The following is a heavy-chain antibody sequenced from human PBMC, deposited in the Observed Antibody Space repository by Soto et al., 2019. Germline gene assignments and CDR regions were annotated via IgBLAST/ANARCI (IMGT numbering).Heavy chain of an antibody. CDR2: ISSNGGST. Sequence: GGSLRLSCAASGFTFSSYAMHWVRQAPGKGLEYVSAISSNGGSTYYANSVKGRFTISRDNSKNTLYLQMGSLRAEDMAVYYCARAAGYCSGGSCYSGAFDIWGQGTMVTVSS. CDR1: GFTFSSYA. V-gene: IGHV3-64*01. J-gene: IGHJ3*02. D-gene: IGHD2-15*01. CDR3: ARAAGYCSGGSCYSGAFDI.